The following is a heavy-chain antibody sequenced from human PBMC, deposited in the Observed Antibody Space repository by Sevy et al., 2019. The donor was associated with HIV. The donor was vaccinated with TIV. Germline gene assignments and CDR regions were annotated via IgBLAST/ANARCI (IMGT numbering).Heavy chain of an antibody. Sequence: GGSLRLSCAASGFPVSDNHMNWVSQAPGKGLEWVSVIYSSDRTDYADSVKGRFTVSRDNSKNTLYLQMNSLRAEDTAVYYCARDRVTYYYDSSGYYTSGYGMDVWGQGTTVTVSS. CDR2: IYSSDRT. V-gene: IGHV3-53*01. CDR3: ARDRVTYYYDSSGYYTSGYGMDV. CDR1: GFPVSDNH. J-gene: IGHJ6*02. D-gene: IGHD3-22*01.